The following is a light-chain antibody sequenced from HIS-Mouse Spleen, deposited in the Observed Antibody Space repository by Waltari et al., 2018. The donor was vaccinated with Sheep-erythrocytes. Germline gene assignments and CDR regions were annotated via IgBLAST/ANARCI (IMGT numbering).Light chain of an antibody. V-gene: IGLV2-11*02. CDR1: SSDVGGYNY. CDR3: CSYAGSYNHV. J-gene: IGLJ1*01. Sequence: QSALTQPRPVSGSPGQSVTISCHGTSSDVGGYNYVSWYQQYPGKAPKLMIYDVSKRPSGVPDRFSGSKSGNTASLTISGLQAEDEADYYCCSYAGSYNHVFATGTKVTVL. CDR2: DVS.